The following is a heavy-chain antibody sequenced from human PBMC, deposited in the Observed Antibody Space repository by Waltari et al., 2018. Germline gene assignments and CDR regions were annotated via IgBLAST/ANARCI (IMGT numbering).Heavy chain of an antibody. V-gene: IGHV4-59*01. J-gene: IGHJ3*02. CDR2: IYYSGST. Sequence: QVQLQQWGAGLLKPSETLSLTCTVSGCSISSYYWSWIRQPPGKGLEWIGYIYYSGSTNYNPSLKSRVTISVDTSKNQFSLKLSSVTAADTAVYYCARDRSCGGYLCDAFDIWGQGTMVTVSS. CDR1: GCSISSYY. D-gene: IGHD2-21*01. CDR3: ARDRSCGGYLCDAFDI.